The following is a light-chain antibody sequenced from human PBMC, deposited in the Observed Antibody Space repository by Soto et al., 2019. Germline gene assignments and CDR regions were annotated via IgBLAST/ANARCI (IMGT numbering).Light chain of an antibody. Sequence: IVMTQSPGSLSVSPGERATLSCRASHSVRTNLAWYQHKPGQAPRLLISGASTRATGIPDRFRGSGSGTEFTLTISSLQPEVSAVYYCQQYDDWPPWMFGQGTKVEIK. V-gene: IGKV3-15*01. CDR1: HSVRTN. J-gene: IGKJ1*01. CDR2: GAS. CDR3: QQYDDWPPWM.